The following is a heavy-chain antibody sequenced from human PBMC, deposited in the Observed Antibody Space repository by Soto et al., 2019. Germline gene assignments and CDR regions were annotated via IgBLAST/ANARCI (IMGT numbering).Heavy chain of an antibody. V-gene: IGHV3-23*01. D-gene: IGHD6-19*01. CDR3: AKVGSGYYFDY. CDR1: GFTFNSYA. CDR2: VSGSGDNT. Sequence: GGSLRLSCAASGFTFNSYAMSWVRQAPGKGLEWVSTVSGSGDNTYYADSVKGRFTLSRDNSKNTLYLQMNSLRAEDTAVYYCAKVGSGYYFDYWGQGTLVTVSS. J-gene: IGHJ4*02.